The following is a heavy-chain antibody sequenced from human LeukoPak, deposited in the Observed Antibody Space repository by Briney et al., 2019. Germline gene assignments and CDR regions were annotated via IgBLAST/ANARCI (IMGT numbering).Heavy chain of an antibody. V-gene: IGHV3-23*01. D-gene: IGHD4-23*01. CDR3: ASLSTVVMN. CDR2: ISGSGGST. Sequence: PGVSLRRSCAASGFTFSSYAMSWVRQAPGKGLEWVSAISGSGGSTYYADSVKGRFTISRDNSKNALYLQMNSLRAEDTAVYYCASLSTVVMNWGQGTLVTVYS. CDR1: GFTFSSYA. J-gene: IGHJ4*02.